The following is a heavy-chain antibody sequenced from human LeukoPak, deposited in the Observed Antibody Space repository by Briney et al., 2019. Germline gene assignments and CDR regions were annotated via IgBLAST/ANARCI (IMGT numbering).Heavy chain of an antibody. J-gene: IGHJ4*02. CDR3: ARYSQGDYDYVWGSYRLSYFDY. V-gene: IGHV3-23*01. CDR2: IIGIGGST. CDR1: GFTFTSYA. Sequence: GGSLRLSCAASGFTFTSYAMSWVRQAPGKGLEWVAAIIGIGGSTSYADSVRGRFTISRDNSKNTLYLQMNSLRAEDTAVYYCARYSQGDYDYVWGSYRLSYFDYWGQGTLVTVSS. D-gene: IGHD3-16*02.